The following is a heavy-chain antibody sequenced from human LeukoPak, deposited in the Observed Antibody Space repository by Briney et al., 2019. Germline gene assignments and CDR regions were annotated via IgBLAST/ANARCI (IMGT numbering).Heavy chain of an antibody. CDR2: LYDSVSP. V-gene: IGHV4-59*01. D-gene: IGHD1-26*01. CDR3: ARGGEWELLPGDY. CDR1: GGSISSFY. Sequence: SETLSLTCAVSGGSISSFYWSWIRRPPGKGLEWIGYLYDSVSPNYNPSLKSRVTISVDTSKNQFSLKLTSVTAADTALYYCARGGEWELLPGDYWGQGTLVIVSS. J-gene: IGHJ4*02.